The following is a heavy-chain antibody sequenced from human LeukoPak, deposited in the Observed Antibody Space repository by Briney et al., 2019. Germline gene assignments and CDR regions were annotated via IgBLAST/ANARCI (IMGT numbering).Heavy chain of an antibody. CDR2: TYPGDSET. V-gene: IGHV5-51*01. CDR1: GYSFTSCW. Sequence: GESLKISCKGSGYSFTSCWIAWVRQMPGKGLEWMGITYPGDSETRYRPSFQGQVTISADKSISTAYLQWSSLKASDTAMYYCARRPRNSSGWFDFWGQGTLVTVSS. CDR3: ARRPRNSSGWFDF. D-gene: IGHD6-19*01. J-gene: IGHJ4*02.